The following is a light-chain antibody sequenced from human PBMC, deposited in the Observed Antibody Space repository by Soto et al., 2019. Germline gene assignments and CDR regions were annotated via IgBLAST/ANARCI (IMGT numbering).Light chain of an antibody. CDR2: DVT. V-gene: IGLV2-8*01. Sequence: QCVLTQPPSASGSPGQSVTISCTGTSSDVGGYNYVSWYQQYPGRAPKLMIYDVTKRPSGVPDRFSGSKSGNTASLTVSGLQAEDEADYYCSSYAASNNFYFVFGGGTKVTVL. CDR3: SSYAASNNFYFV. J-gene: IGLJ3*02. CDR1: SSDVGGYNY.